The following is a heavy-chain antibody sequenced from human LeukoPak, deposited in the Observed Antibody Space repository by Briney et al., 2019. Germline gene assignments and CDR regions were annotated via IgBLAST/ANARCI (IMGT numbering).Heavy chain of an antibody. J-gene: IGHJ1*01. Sequence: ASVKVSRKASGYTFTGYYIHWVRQAPGQGLEWMGWINPNSGGTNYAQKFQGRVTMTRDTSISTAYMELSRLKSDDTAVYYCARGSFSADAPLVLDYFHHWGQGTLVTVSS. CDR2: INPNSGGT. D-gene: IGHD5-18*01. CDR3: ARGSFSADAPLVLDYFHH. CDR1: GYTFTGYY. V-gene: IGHV1-2*02.